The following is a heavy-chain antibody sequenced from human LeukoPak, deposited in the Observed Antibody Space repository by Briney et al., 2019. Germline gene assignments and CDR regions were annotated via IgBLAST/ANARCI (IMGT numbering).Heavy chain of an antibody. V-gene: IGHV3-9*01. Sequence: GGSLRLSCAASGFTFDDYAMHWVRQAPGKGLQWVSGISWNSDSIGYADSVKGRFTISRDNAKKSLYLQMNSLRAEDTAVYYCARAYYDFWSGYVDYWGQGTLVTVSS. CDR1: GFTFDDYA. D-gene: IGHD3-3*01. J-gene: IGHJ4*02. CDR2: ISWNSDSI. CDR3: ARAYYDFWSGYVDY.